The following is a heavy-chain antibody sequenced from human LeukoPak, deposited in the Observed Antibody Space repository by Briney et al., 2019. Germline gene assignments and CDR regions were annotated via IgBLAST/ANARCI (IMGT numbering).Heavy chain of an antibody. CDR2: IHHSGRT. D-gene: IGHD2-15*01. CDR3: AREVDVPSTSVGFDI. CDR1: GVSISSADY. V-gene: IGHV4-31*03. Sequence: SETLSLSCIVSGVSISSADYWSWIRQPPGKGLEWVGYIHHSGRTHYNPSLKSRATLSLDTSKNQFSLKLTSVTAADTAVYYCAREVDVPSTSVGFDIWGQGTVVTVSS. J-gene: IGHJ3*02.